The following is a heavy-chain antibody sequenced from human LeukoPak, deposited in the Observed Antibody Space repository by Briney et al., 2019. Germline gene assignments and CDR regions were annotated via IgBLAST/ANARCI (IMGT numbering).Heavy chain of an antibody. CDR2: ISGSGGST. J-gene: IGHJ6*02. V-gene: IGHV3-23*01. Sequence: PGGSLRLSCAASGFTFSSYAMSWVRQTPGKGLEWVSAISGSGGSTYYADSVKGRFTSRDNSKNTLFLQMNSLRVEDPAPYYCAKSVAIYFYYGLDVWGQGTTVTVSS. CDR1: GFTFSSYA. CDR3: AKSVAIYFYYGLDV. D-gene: IGHD3-3*01.